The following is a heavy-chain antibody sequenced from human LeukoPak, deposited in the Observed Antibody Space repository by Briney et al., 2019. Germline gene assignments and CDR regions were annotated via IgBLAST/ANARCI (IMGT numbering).Heavy chain of an antibody. CDR1: GGSISNYY. CDR2: IYYSGST. J-gene: IGHJ4*02. D-gene: IGHD2-2*02. Sequence: SETLSLTCTVSGGSISNYYWSWIRQPPGKGLEWIGYIYYSGSTNYNPSLKSRVTISVDTSKNQFSLKLSSVTATDTDVYYCARYHCTSTSCYNFDYWGQGTLDTVSS. V-gene: IGHV4-59*01. CDR3: ARYHCTSTSCYNFDY.